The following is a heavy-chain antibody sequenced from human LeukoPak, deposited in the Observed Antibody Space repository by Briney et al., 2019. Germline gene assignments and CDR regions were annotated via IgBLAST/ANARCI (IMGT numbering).Heavy chain of an antibody. CDR2: MYYSGPT. J-gene: IGHJ3*02. CDR1: GGSISSSNYY. CDR3: ARENDVAFDI. V-gene: IGHV4-39*07. Sequence: SETLSLTCTVSGGSISSSNYYWGWIRQPPGKGLEWIGTMYYSGPTYYNPSLKSRLTISVDTSKNQFSLKLTSVTAADTAVYYCARENDVAFDIWGQGTMLTVSS. D-gene: IGHD1-1*01.